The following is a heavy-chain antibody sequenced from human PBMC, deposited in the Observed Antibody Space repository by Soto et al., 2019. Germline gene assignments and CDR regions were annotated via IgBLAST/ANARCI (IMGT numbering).Heavy chain of an antibody. CDR3: ARIRHRRIFGVVIHPRGFDP. V-gene: IGHV2-26*01. D-gene: IGHD3-3*02. J-gene: IGHJ5*02. Sequence: SGPTLVNPTETLTLTCTVSGFSLSNARMGVSWIRQPPGKALEWLAHIFSNDEKSYSTSLKSRLTISKDTSKSQVVLTMTNMDPVDTATYYCARIRHRRIFGVVIHPRGFDPWGQGTLVTVSS. CDR1: GFSLSNARMG. CDR2: IFSNDEK.